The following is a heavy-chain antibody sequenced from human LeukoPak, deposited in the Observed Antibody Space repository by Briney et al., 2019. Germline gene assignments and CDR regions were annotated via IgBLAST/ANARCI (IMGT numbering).Heavy chain of an antibody. CDR1: GFTFSSYS. V-gene: IGHV3-21*01. J-gene: IGHJ6*03. CDR2: ISSSSSYI. D-gene: IGHD6-13*01. CDR3: ARSFSAAAADRDYYYYMDV. Sequence: GGSLRLSCAASGFTFSSYSMNWVRQAPGKGLEWVSSISSSSSYIYYADSVKGRFTISRDNAKNSLYLQMNSLRAEDTAVYYCARSFSAAAADRDYYYYMDVWGKGTTVTVSS.